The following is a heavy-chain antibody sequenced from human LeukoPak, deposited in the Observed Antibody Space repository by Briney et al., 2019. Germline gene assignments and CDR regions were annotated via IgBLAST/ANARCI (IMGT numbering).Heavy chain of an antibody. CDR3: VRDPDALEF. CDR1: GFTFSDYS. CDR2: IRSSGSPI. V-gene: IGHV3-48*02. J-gene: IGHJ4*02. Sequence: PGGSLRLSCAASGFTFSDYSMNWVRQAPGKGLEWVAYIRSSGSPIYYADSVKGRFTISRDNAKNSLYLQMNSLRDEDTAVYYCVRDPDALEFWGQGTPVTVSS. D-gene: IGHD3-10*01.